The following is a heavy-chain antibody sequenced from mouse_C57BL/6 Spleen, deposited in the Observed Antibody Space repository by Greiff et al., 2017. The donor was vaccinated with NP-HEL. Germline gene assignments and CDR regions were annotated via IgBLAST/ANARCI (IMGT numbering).Heavy chain of an antibody. CDR2: IDPEDGET. Sequence: EVQLQQSGAELVKPGASVKLSCTASGFNIKDYYMHWVKQRTEQGLEWIGRIDPEDGETKYAPKFQGKATITSGTSPNTDYLQLSSLTSEDTAVDYCASSTVVASRGAMDYWGQGTSVTVSS. D-gene: IGHD1-1*01. J-gene: IGHJ4*01. V-gene: IGHV14-2*01. CDR3: ASSTVVASRGAMDY. CDR1: GFNIKDYY.